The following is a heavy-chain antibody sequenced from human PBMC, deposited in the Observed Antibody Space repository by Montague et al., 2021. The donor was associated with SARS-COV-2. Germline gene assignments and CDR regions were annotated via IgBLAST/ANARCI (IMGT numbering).Heavy chain of an antibody. CDR1: GGSFSDYS. D-gene: IGHD3-22*01. CDR2: INHSGIT. J-gene: IGHJ4*02. Sequence: SETLSLTCAVYGGSFSDYSWTWIRQPPGKGLEWIGEINHSGITKYNPTLKSRVTISVDVSKNQFSLKLTSVTAADTAVYYCARGRVEITMWVVVFTGGFYYFDSWGQGTLVTVSS. CDR3: ARGRVEITMWVVVFTGGFYYFDS. V-gene: IGHV4-34*01.